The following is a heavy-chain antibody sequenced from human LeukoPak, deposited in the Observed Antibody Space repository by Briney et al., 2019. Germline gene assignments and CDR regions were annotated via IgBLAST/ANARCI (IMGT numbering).Heavy chain of an antibody. CDR1: GGSISSSGYY. CDR3: ARTDTRYYYYMDV. Sequence: SETLSLTCTVAGGSISSSGYYWGWIRQPPWKGLEWIGSIYYRGSTYYSPSLKSRVTISVDTSKNQFSLKLSSVTAADTAVYYCARTDTRYYYYMDVWGKGTTVTISS. D-gene: IGHD5-18*01. V-gene: IGHV4-39*01. J-gene: IGHJ6*03. CDR2: IYYRGST.